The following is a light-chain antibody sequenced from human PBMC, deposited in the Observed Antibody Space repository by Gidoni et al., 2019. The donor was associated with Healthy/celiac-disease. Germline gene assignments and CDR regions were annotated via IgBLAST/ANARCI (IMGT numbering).Light chain of an antibody. Sequence: DVQMPQSPSSVSASVGDRVTITCRASQGISSWSAWYQQTPGKAPKLMIDAATSLKSGVASRSSGSGSGKDFIITSSSVQPEDVVNYYWQQANRSPFTFGGGTKVEIK. CDR3: QQANRSPFT. J-gene: IGKJ4*01. V-gene: IGKV1-12*01. CDR2: AAT. CDR1: QGISSW.